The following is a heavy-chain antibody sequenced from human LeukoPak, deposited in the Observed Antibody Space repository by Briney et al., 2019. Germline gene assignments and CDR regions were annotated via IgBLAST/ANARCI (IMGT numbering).Heavy chain of an antibody. J-gene: IGHJ4*02. CDR3: ARASRSSVTAPFDS. D-gene: IGHD3-16*01. CDR2: IYYSGST. Sequence: SQTLSLTCTVSGGSISSGDYYWSWIRQPPGKGLEWIGYIYYSGSTYYNPSLKSRVTISVDTSKNQFSLKLSSVTAADTAVYYCARASRSSVTAPFDSWGQGTLVTVSS. V-gene: IGHV4-30-4*08. CDR1: GGSISSGDYY.